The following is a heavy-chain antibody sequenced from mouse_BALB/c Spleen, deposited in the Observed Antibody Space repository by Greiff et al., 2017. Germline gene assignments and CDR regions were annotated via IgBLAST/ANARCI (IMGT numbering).Heavy chain of an antibody. Sequence: EVQLQQSGAELVRPGALVKLSCKASGFNIKDYYMHWVKQRPEQGLEWIGWIDPENGNTIYDPKFQGKASITADTSSNTAYLQLSSLTSEDTAFYYCARRDYGSDGAYWGQGTVVTVSA. J-gene: IGHJ3*01. V-gene: IGHV14-1*02. CDR1: GFNIKDYY. CDR2: IDPENGNT. CDR3: ARRDYGSDGAY. D-gene: IGHD2-1*01.